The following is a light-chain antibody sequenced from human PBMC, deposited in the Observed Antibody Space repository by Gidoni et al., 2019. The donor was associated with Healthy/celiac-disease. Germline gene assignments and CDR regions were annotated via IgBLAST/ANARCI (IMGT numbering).Light chain of an antibody. Sequence: EIVFTQSPATRSLSPGERATLPCRASQSVSSYLALYQQKPGQATRLLIYDASDRATGIPARFSGSGSGTDFTLTISSLEPEDFAVYYCQQRSNWPPLFTFGPGTKVDIK. V-gene: IGKV3-11*01. CDR3: QQRSNWPPLFT. CDR2: DAS. CDR1: QSVSSY. J-gene: IGKJ3*01.